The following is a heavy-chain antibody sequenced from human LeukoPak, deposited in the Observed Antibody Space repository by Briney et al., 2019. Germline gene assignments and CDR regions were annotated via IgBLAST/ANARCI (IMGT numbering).Heavy chain of an antibody. CDR2: ISGSGGST. CDR1: GFTFSSYA. V-gene: IGHV3-23*01. J-gene: IGHJ4*02. CDR3: AKGRGWLQFFDY. Sequence: GGSLRLSCAASGFTFSSYAVNWVRQAPGKGLEWVSTISGSGGSTYNADSVKGRFTIARDNSKNTLYLQMNSLRAEDTAVYFCAKGRGWLQFFDYWGQGTLVTVSS. D-gene: IGHD5-24*01.